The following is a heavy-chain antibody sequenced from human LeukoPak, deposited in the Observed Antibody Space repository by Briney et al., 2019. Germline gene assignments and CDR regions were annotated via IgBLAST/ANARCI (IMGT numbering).Heavy chain of an antibody. V-gene: IGHV4-34*01. D-gene: IGHD6-25*01. CDR1: GGSISSYY. J-gene: IGHJ3*02. CDR2: INHSGST. Sequence: SETLSLTCTVSGGSISSYYWSWIRQPPGKGLEWIGEINHSGSTNYNPSLRSRVTISVDTSKNQFSLKLRSVTAADTAVYYCARVRRSGGFLDIWGQGTMVTVSS. CDR3: ARVRRSGGFLDI.